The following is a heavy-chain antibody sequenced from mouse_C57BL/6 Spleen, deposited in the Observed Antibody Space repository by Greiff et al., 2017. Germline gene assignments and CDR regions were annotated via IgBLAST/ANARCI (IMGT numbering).Heavy chain of an antibody. CDR1: GYTFTSYW. D-gene: IGHD1-1*01. V-gene: IGHV1-64*01. CDR2: IHPNSGST. J-gene: IGHJ1*03. CDR3: ARFRGTTVDWYFDV. Sequence: QVQLQQSGAELVKPGASVKLSCKASGYTFTSYWMHWVKQRPGQGLEWIGMIHPNSGSTNYNEKFKSKATLTVDKSSSTAYMQLSSLTSEDSAVYYCARFRGTTVDWYFDVWGTGTTVTVSS.